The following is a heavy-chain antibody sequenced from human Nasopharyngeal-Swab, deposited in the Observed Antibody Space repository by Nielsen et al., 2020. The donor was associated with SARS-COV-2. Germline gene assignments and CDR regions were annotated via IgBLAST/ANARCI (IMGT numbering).Heavy chain of an antibody. CDR2: TYYKSKWYT. Sequence: SQTLSLTGAISGDSVSSDSFAWNWIRQSPSRGLEWLGRTYYKSKWYTDYAVSVKGRITVNPDTSKNHFSLQLNSVTPEDTAVYYCARARTRSFDYWGQGTLVTVSS. CDR1: GDSVSSDSFA. J-gene: IGHJ4*02. V-gene: IGHV6-1*01. CDR3: ARARTRSFDY.